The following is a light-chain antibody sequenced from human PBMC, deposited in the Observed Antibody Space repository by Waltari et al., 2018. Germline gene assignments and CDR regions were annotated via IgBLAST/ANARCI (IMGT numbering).Light chain of an antibody. CDR1: TTNTATNY. CDR3: ATWDDSLSNWA. CDR2: RTS. Sequence: QSVLTQPPSASGTPGPRVIISCSGSTTNTATNYAYCDQPVPGTAPKLFILRTSQRPSGVPGRFSGSRSGTSASLAISGLRSEDEADYFCATWDDSLSNWAFGGGTKVTVL. J-gene: IGLJ3*02. V-gene: IGLV1-47*01.